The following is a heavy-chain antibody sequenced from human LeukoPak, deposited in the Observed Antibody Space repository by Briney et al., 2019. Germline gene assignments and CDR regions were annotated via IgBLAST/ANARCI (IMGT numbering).Heavy chain of an antibody. V-gene: IGHV1-8*03. CDR1: GYTFTRND. Sequence: ASVNVSCKTSGYTFTRNDINWVRQATGQGLEWMGWMNPNSGNSGYAQKFQGRVTITRDNSISTAYMELNSLTSEDTAVYYCARAISDSTGYYAYYFDSWGQGTLVTVSS. D-gene: IGHD3-22*01. CDR2: MNPNSGNS. J-gene: IGHJ4*02. CDR3: ARAISDSTGYYAYYFDS.